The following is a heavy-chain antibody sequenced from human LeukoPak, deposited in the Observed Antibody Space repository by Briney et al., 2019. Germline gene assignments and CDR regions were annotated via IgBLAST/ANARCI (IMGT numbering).Heavy chain of an antibody. CDR2: IYYRGST. CDR3: ARDIVEEAYYYYGMDV. Sequence: SETLSLTCTVSGGSISSGGYYWSWIRQHPGKGLEWIGYIYYRGSTYYNPSLKSRVTISVDTSKNQFSLKLSSVTAADTAVYYCARDIVEEAYYYYGMDVWGQGTTVTVSS. D-gene: IGHD2-15*01. CDR1: GGSISSGGYY. V-gene: IGHV4-31*03. J-gene: IGHJ6*02.